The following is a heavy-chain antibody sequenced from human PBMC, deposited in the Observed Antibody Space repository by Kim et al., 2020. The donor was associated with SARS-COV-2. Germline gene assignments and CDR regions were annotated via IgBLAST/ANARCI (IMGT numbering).Heavy chain of an antibody. D-gene: IGHD3-22*01. V-gene: IGHV3-11*05. CDR2: ISYSSSLT. CDR3: ARGDYYDSSGYYPFDY. J-gene: IGHJ4*02. CDR1: GFTFSDYY. Sequence: GGSLRLSCAASGFTFSDYYMNWIRQAPGKGLEWVSDISYSSSLTNYADSVKGRFTVSRDNAKNSLYLQMNSLRAEDTAVYYCARGDYYDSSGYYPFDYWGQGTLVTVSS.